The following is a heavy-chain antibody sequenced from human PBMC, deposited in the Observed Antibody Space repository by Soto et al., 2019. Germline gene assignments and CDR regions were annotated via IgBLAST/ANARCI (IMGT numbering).Heavy chain of an antibody. Sequence: GGSLRLSCAASGFTFSNVWMYWVRQAPGKGLEWVGRIRSRSDGGTTDHAAPVKDRFSISRDDSTNTLYLQLNSLTIEDTAVYYCATDEARWQICLGSWGRGTLVTVSS. CDR2: IRSRSDGGTT. V-gene: IGHV3-15*07. D-gene: IGHD2-15*01. J-gene: IGHJ5*02. CDR3: ATDEARWQICLGS. CDR1: GFTFSNVW.